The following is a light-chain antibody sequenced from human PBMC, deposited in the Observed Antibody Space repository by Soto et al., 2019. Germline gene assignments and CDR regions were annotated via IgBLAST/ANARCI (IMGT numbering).Light chain of an antibody. CDR1: QSVSSN. J-gene: IGKJ1*01. Sequence: EIVMTQSPATLSVSPGERATLSCRASQSVSSNVAWYQQKPGQAPRLLIYSVSTRATGISARFSGSGSGTEFTLTINSLQSEDFAIYYCQQYNKWPPWTFGQGTKVEIK. V-gene: IGKV3-15*01. CDR3: QQYNKWPPWT. CDR2: SVS.